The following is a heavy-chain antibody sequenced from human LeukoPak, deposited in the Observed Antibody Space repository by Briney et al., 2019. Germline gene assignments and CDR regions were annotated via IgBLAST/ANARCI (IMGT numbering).Heavy chain of an antibody. CDR2: IYYSGST. CDR1: GVSISSSSYY. J-gene: IGHJ3*02. Sequence: PSETLSLTCTVSGVSISSSSYYWGWIRQPPGKGLERIGSIYYSGSTYYNPSLKSRVTISVDTSKNQFSLKLSSVTAADTAVYYCASFLIPYAFDIWGQGTMVTVSS. CDR3: ASFLIPYAFDI. D-gene: IGHD2-21*01. V-gene: IGHV4-39*07.